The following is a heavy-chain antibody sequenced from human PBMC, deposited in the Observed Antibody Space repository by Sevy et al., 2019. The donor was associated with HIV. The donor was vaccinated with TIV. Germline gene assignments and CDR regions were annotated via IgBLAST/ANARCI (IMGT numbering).Heavy chain of an antibody. V-gene: IGHV4-34*01. CDR3: ARGIAAAGMRYYYYYGMDV. CDR2: INESGIT. J-gene: IGHJ6*02. D-gene: IGHD6-13*01. Sequence: SETLSLTCAVHDGSFSGYYWNWIRQLPGKGLEWIGEINESGITYYNPSLKSRVTISVDTSKKQFSLKLSSVTAADTAVYYCARGIAAAGMRYYYYYGMDVWGQGTTVTVSS. CDR1: DGSFSGYY.